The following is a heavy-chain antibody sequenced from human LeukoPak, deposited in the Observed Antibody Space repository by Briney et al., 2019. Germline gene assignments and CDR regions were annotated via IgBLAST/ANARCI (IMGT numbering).Heavy chain of an antibody. V-gene: IGHV3-21*01. D-gene: IGHD2-2*01. CDR1: GFTFSSYT. CDR3: ARLPTYCSSTSCYLDY. CDR2: ISGSSYYI. J-gene: IGHJ4*02. Sequence: PGGSLRLSCAASGFTFSSYTVNWIRQAPGKGLEWVSSISGSSYYIYYADSVRGRFTISRDNAKNSLYLQMNSLRAEDTAVYYCARLPTYCSSTSCYLDYWGQGTLVTVSS.